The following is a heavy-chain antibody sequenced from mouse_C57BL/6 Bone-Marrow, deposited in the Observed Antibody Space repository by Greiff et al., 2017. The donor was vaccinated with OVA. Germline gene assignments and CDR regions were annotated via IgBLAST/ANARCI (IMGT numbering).Heavy chain of an antibody. CDR2: IWTGGGT. D-gene: IGHD2-4*01. J-gene: IGHJ1*03. CDR1: GFSLTSYA. CDR3: ARRGDYDGEGWYFDV. Sequence: VQLQQSGPGLVAPSQSLSITCTVSGFSLTSYAISWVRQPPGKGLEWLGVIWTGGGTNYNSALKSRLSISKDNSKSQVFLKMNSLQTDDTARYYCARRGDYDGEGWYFDVWGTGTTVTVSS. V-gene: IGHV2-9-1*01.